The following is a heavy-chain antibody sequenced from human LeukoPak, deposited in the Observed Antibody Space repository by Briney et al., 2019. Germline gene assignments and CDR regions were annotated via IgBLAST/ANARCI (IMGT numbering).Heavy chain of an antibody. Sequence: GGSLRLSCAASGFTFSSYAMSWVRQAPGKGLEWVSGISGSGTTTYYADSVKGRFTMSRDNSKNTLYLQMNSLRAEDTAVYYCARDRGQWLVYFDYWGQGTLVTVSS. D-gene: IGHD6-19*01. V-gene: IGHV3-23*01. CDR3: ARDRGQWLVYFDY. CDR1: GFTFSSYA. CDR2: ISGSGTTT. J-gene: IGHJ4*02.